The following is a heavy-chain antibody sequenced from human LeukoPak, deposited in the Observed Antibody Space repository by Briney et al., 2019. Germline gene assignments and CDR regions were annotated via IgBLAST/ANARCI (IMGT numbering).Heavy chain of an antibody. Sequence: GGSLRLSCAASGFTFSSYSMNWVRQAPGKGLEWVAFIRYDGSNKYYADSVKGRFTISRDNSKNTLYLQMNSLRAEDTAVYYCAKADYDYVWGSYRNQWYFDYWGQGTLVTVSS. D-gene: IGHD3-16*02. V-gene: IGHV3-30*02. CDR1: GFTFSSYS. CDR2: IRYDGSNK. J-gene: IGHJ4*02. CDR3: AKADYDYVWGSYRNQWYFDY.